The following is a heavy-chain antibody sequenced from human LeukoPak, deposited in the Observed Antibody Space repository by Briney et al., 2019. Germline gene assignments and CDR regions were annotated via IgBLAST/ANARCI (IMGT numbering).Heavy chain of an antibody. J-gene: IGHJ4*02. CDR3: AKDPTIYGSGSPWYFDY. CDR2: ISYDGSNK. CDR1: GFTFSSYG. Sequence: GRSLRLSCAASGFTFSSYGMHWVRQAPGKGLEWVAVISYDGSNKYYADSVKGRFTISRDNPKNTLYLQMNSLRAEDTAVYYCAKDPTIYGSGSPWYFDYWGQGTLVTVSS. D-gene: IGHD3-10*01. V-gene: IGHV3-30*18.